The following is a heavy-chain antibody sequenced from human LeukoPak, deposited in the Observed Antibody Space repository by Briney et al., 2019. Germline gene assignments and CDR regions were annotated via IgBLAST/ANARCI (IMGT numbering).Heavy chain of an antibody. Sequence: PSETLSLTCTVSGGSIISDSYYWGWIRQPAGEGLEWIGRIYTSGSTNYNPSLKSRVTISVDTSKNQFSLKLSSVTAADTAVYYCARGVGTTNMDVWGKGTTVTISS. J-gene: IGHJ6*03. V-gene: IGHV4-61*02. CDR3: ARGVGTTNMDV. CDR2: IYTSGST. CDR1: GGSIISDSYY. D-gene: IGHD1-26*01.